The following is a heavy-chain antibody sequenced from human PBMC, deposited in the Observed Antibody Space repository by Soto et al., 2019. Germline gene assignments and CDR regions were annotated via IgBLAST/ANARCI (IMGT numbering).Heavy chain of an antibody. CDR3: ASRSGYCSGGSCPYYMDV. CDR2: ISAYSGNT. V-gene: IGHV1-18*01. Sequence: ASVKVSCKASGYTFTSYGISWVRQAPGQGLEWMGWISAYSGNTNYAQKFQGRVTMTRNTSISTAYMELSSLRSEDTAVYYCASRSGYCSGGSCPYYMDVWGKGTTVTVS. CDR1: GYTFTSYG. J-gene: IGHJ6*03. D-gene: IGHD2-15*01.